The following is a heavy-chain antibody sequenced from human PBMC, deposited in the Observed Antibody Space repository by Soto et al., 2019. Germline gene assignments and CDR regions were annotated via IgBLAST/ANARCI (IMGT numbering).Heavy chain of an antibody. J-gene: IGHJ4*02. CDR2: IYYSGST. CDR1: RGSISSGTNY. CDR3: ERHEAGRYFDS. Sequence: SETLSLTCTVSRGSISSGTNYWAWIRQPPGKGLEWIANIYYSGSTFYNPSLKSRVTISLDTSKDQFSLELRSVTAADTAVYYCERHEAGRYFDSWGQGTLVTVSS. D-gene: IGHD6-25*01. V-gene: IGHV4-39*01.